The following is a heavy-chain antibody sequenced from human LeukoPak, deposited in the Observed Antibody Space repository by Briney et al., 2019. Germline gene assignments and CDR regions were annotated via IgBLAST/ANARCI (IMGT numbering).Heavy chain of an antibody. CDR3: ARVGGSGWYNHFDY. J-gene: IGHJ4*02. V-gene: IGHV3-7*01. Sequence: GGSLRLSCAASGFSFSDDWMCWVRQAPGKGLEWVANIRQDGSEKYYVDSVKGRFTISRDNAKNSLYLQMNSLRAEDTAVYYCARVGGSGWYNHFDYWGQGTLVTVSS. D-gene: IGHD6-19*01. CDR1: GFSFSDDW. CDR2: IRQDGSEK.